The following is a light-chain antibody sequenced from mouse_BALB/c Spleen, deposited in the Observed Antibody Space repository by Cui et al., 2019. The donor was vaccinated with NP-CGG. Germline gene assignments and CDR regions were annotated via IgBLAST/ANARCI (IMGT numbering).Light chain of an antibody. J-gene: IGLJ1*01. CDR1: TGGVTTSNY. CDR2: GTN. CDR3: AVWYSNNWV. V-gene: IGLV1*01. Sequence: QAVVTQESPLTTSPGETVTLTCRSSTGGVTTSNYANWVQEKPDHLFTGLIGGTNNRAPGVPARFSGSLIGDKAALTITGAQTEDEAIYFCAVWYSNNWVFGGVTKLTVL.